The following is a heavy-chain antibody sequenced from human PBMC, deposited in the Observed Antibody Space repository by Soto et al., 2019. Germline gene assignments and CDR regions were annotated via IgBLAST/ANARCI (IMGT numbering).Heavy chain of an antibody. CDR3: ARSPQAFIAVAGYWYFDL. Sequence: QVQLVQSGAEVKKPGSSVKVSCKASGGTFSSYTISWVRQAPGQGLEWMGRIIPILGIANYAQKFQGRVTITADNSTSTAYMELSSLRSEDTAVYYGARSPQAFIAVAGYWYFDLWGRGTLVTVSS. CDR2: IIPILGIA. V-gene: IGHV1-69*02. CDR1: GGTFSSYT. D-gene: IGHD6-19*01. J-gene: IGHJ2*01.